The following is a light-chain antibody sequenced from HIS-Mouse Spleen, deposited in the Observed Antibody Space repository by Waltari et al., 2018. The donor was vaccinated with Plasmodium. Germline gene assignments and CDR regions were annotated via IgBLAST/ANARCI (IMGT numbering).Light chain of an antibody. Sequence: DIVMTQSPDSLAVSLGERATINCKPSQSVLYSSNNKNYLAWYQQKPGQPPKLLIYWATTRESGVPDRVSGSGSGTDFTLTISSLQAEDVAVYYCQQYNNWSFTFGPGTKVDIK. CDR3: QQYNNWSFT. CDR1: QSVLYSSNNKNY. V-gene: IGKV4-1*01. CDR2: WAT. J-gene: IGKJ3*01.